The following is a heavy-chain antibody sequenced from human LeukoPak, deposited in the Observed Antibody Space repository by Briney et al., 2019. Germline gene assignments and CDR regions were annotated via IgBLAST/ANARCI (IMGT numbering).Heavy chain of an antibody. D-gene: IGHD2-15*01. V-gene: IGHV4-34*01. Sequence: SETLSLTCAVYGGSFSGYYWSWICQPPGKGLEWIGEINHSGSTNYNPSLKSRVTISVDTSKNQFSLKLSSVTAADTAVYYCAARVVAATAPGDYWGQGTLVTVSS. CDR2: INHSGST. CDR3: AARVVAATAPGDY. J-gene: IGHJ4*02. CDR1: GGSFSGYY.